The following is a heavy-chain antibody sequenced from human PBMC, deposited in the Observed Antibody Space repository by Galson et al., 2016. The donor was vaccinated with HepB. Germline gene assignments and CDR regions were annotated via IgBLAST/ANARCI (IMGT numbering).Heavy chain of an antibody. CDR3: ARGRDTSDWMRAFDV. CDR1: GLTVSSNY. D-gene: IGHD6-19*01. CDR2: IYRGDKT. V-gene: IGHV3-53*04. J-gene: IGHJ3*01. Sequence: SLRLSCAASGLTVSSNYMSWVRQAPGKGLKWVSVIYRGDKTHYADSVTGRFTISRHSSKNTLFLKMNSLRPEDTAVYYCARGRDTSDWMRAFDVWGQGTMVTVSS.